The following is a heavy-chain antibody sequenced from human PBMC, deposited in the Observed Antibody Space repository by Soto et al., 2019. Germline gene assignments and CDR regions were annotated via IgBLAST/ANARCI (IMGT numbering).Heavy chain of an antibody. CDR2: IKQDGSAT. V-gene: IGHV3-7*01. CDR3: TTGGATEH. Sequence: EVQLVDSGGGLVQPGGSLRLSCAVSGFIFSDYRMSWVRQAPGKGLEWVANIKQDGSATKYVNSVKGRFTISRDNVKNSLYLQMNSLRAEDTAVYYCTTGGATEHWGQGTLVTVSS. CDR1: GFIFSDYR. D-gene: IGHD1-1*01. J-gene: IGHJ4*02.